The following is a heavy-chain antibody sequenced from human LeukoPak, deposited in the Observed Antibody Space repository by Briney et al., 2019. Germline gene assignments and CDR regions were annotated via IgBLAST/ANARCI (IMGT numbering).Heavy chain of an antibody. CDR1: GDTFTGYY. D-gene: IGHD6-19*01. V-gene: IGHV1-2*02. Sequence: GAPVKVSCKASGDTFTGYYMHWVRQAPGQGLEWMGWINPNSGGTNYAQKFQGRVTMTRDTSISTAYMELSRLRSDDTAVYYCARAISSGWFAEYFQHWGQGTLVTVSS. CDR2: INPNSGGT. CDR3: ARAISSGWFAEYFQH. J-gene: IGHJ1*01.